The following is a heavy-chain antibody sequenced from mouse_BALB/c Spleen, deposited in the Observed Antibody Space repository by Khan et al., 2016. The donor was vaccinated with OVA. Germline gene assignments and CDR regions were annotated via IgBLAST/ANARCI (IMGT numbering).Heavy chain of an antibody. D-gene: IGHD2-3*01. Sequence: EVQLQESGPGLVKPSQSLSLTCTVTGYSITSDYAWNWIRQFPGNKLEWMGYISSSGSTNYNPALKSRISITRDTSKNQFFLQLNSVTTEDTATDYCARDGSRYNYAMDYWGQGTSVTVSA. V-gene: IGHV3-2*02. CDR1: GYSITSDYA. CDR2: ISSSGST. J-gene: IGHJ4*01. CDR3: ARDGSRYNYAMDY.